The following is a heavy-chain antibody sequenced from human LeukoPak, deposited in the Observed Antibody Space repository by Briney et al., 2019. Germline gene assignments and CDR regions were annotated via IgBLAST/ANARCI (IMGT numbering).Heavy chain of an antibody. CDR2: INHSGST. V-gene: IGHV4-34*01. CDR1: GGSFSGHY. Sequence: PSETLSLTCAVYGGSFSGHYWSWIRQPPGKGLEWIGEINHSGSTNYNPSLKSRVTISVDTSKNQFSLKLSSVTAADTAVYYCARRNLVASDPWGQGTLVTVSS. CDR3: ARRNLVASDP. J-gene: IGHJ5*02.